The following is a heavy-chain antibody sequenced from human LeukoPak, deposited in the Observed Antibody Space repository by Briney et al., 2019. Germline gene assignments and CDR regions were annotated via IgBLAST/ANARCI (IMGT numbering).Heavy chain of an antibody. V-gene: IGHV3-23*01. CDR2: ISGSGGST. CDR3: ANSVPGDIVVVPAAADTKILFDY. J-gene: IGHJ4*02. CDR1: GFTFSSYA. Sequence: GGSLRLSCAASGFTFSSYAMSWVRQAPGKGLEWVSAISGSGGSTYYADSVKGRFTISRDNSKNTLYLQMNSLRAEDTAVYYCANSVPGDIVVVPAAADTKILFDYWGQGTLVTVSS. D-gene: IGHD2-2*01.